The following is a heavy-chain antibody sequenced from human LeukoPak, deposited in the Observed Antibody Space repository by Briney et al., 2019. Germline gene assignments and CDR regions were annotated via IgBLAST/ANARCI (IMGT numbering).Heavy chain of an antibody. D-gene: IGHD1-1*01. CDR2: IRQDGGET. V-gene: IGHV3-7*04. CDR1: GFTFGSYW. Sequence: GGSLRLSCAASGFTFGSYWMSWVRQVPGKGLEWVANIRQDGGETYSVDSVRGRFIISRDNAKNSLFLQMNSLRVEDTAVYYCARTPGTTSLDYWGQGTLATVSS. CDR3: ARTPGTTSLDY. J-gene: IGHJ4*02.